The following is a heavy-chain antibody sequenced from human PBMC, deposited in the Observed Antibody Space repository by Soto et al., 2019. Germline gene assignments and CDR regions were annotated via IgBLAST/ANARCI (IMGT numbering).Heavy chain of an antibody. Sequence: SLTCAVSGASITSSNWWSWVRQPPGKGLEWIGEVYHIGSFNYNPSLKSRAIISIDKSKNQFSLELRSVTAADTAVYYCARDLGFFLRKGRPQRCSDSRG. D-gene: IGHD3-3*01. CDR3: ARDLGFFLRKGRPQRCSDS. CDR1: GASITSSNW. V-gene: IGHV4-4*02. CDR2: VYHIGSF. J-gene: IGHJ5*01.